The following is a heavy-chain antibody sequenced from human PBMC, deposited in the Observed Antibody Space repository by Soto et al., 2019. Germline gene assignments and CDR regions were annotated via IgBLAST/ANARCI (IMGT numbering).Heavy chain of an antibody. CDR2: LNHRGNT. Sequence: SETLALTFAVYGGSFSGYYWTLLRQPPGKVLEWIGALNHRGNTNYNPSLKRRDPISVAPSKNQLSMKLTSVTAADTAVYCCARQEVPQWFTKGYYGMDVWDQGTTGTGS. D-gene: IGHD2-8*01. V-gene: IGHV4-34*01. J-gene: IGHJ6*02. CDR3: ARQEVPQWFTKGYYGMDV. CDR1: GGSFSGYY.